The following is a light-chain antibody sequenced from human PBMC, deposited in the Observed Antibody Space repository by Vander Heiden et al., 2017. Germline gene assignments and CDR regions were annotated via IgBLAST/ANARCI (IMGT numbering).Light chain of an antibody. CDR2: AAS. CDR3: QQRSNWPPLT. J-gene: IGKJ4*01. Sequence: DIVLTQSPATLSLSPGERATLSCRARQRVSSYLAWYQQKPGQAPRLLIDAASNRATGIPARFSGSGSGTDFTLTISSLEPEDFAVYYCQQRSNWPPLTFGGGTKVEIK. V-gene: IGKV3-11*01. CDR1: QRVSSY.